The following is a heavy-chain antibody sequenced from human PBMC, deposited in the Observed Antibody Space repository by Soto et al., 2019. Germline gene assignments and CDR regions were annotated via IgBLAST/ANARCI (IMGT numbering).Heavy chain of an antibody. V-gene: IGHV3-30*18. D-gene: IGHD3-16*02. CDR3: AKDVYYDYVGWTYRSLSFDY. CDR1: RFKCRSHG. CDR2: ISHDGSNK. J-gene: IGHJ4*02. Sequence: GFNRHSCSVLRFKCRSHGRRRVRQAPGKGLEWVAVISHDGSNKCYADSVKGRLTISRDNSTNTLYLPMNSLRAEDTAVYYCAKDVYYDYVGWTYRSLSFDYWGRATLVTVPQ.